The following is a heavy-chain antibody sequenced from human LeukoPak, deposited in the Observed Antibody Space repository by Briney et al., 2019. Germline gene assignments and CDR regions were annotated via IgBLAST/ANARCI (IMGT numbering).Heavy chain of an antibody. J-gene: IGHJ4*02. CDR2: ISSSSSYI. D-gene: IGHD3-22*01. Sequence: EPGGSLRLSCAASGFTFSSYSMNWVRQAPGKGLEWLSSISSSSSYIYYADSVKGRFTISRDNAKNSLYLQMNSLRAEDTAVYYCARDTYYYDSSGYGFDYWGQGTLVTVSS. CDR3: ARDTYYYDSSGYGFDY. V-gene: IGHV3-21*01. CDR1: GFTFSSYS.